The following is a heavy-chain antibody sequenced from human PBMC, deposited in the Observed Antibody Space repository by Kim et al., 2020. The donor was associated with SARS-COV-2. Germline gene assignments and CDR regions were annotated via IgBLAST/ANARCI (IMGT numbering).Heavy chain of an antibody. CDR3: TTPYYYDSSGYYYFDY. Sequence: GGSLRLSCAASGFTFSNAWMSWVRQAPGKGLEWVGRIKSKTDGGTTDYAAPVKGRFTISRDDSKNTLYLQMNSLKTEDTAVYYCTTPYYYDSSGYYYFDYWGQGTLVTVSS. CDR1: GFTFSNAW. V-gene: IGHV3-15*01. J-gene: IGHJ4*02. D-gene: IGHD3-22*01. CDR2: IKSKTDGGTT.